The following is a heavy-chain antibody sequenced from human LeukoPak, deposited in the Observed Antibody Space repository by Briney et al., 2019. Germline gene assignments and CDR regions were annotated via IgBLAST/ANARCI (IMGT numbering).Heavy chain of an antibody. CDR1: GYSFTSYW. CDR3: ARGLYGDYVSTYNWFDP. D-gene: IGHD4-17*01. V-gene: IGHV5-51*01. J-gene: IGHJ5*02. Sequence: GESLKISCKGSGYSFTSYWFGWVRQMPGKGLEWMGIFYPGDSDTRYSPSFQGQVTISADKSISTAYLQWSSLKASDTAMYYCARGLYGDYVSTYNWFDPWGQGTLVTVSS. CDR2: FYPGDSDT.